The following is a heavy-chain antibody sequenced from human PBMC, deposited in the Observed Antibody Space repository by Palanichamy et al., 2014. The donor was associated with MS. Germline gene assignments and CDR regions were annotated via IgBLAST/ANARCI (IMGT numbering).Heavy chain of an antibody. J-gene: IGHJ5*02. Sequence: QVQLQESGPGLVKPSETLSLTCTVSGDSITGHYWSWIRQSPGKGLEWIGYIHDSGSTSYNPSLKSRVTISVHTSNNQFDLRLSSVTAADTAVYYCARDRMTSDYSNYGWFDPWGLGTLVIVSS. CDR2: IHDSGST. CDR1: GDSITGHY. V-gene: IGHV4-59*11. CDR3: ARDRMTSDYSNYGWFDP. D-gene: IGHD4-11*01.